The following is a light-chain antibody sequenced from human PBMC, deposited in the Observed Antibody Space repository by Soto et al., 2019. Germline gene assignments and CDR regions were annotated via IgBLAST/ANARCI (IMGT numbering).Light chain of an antibody. Sequence: EIVMTQSPATLSVSPGDRATLSCRASQSVSGNLAWYQQKPGQAPRLVIYGASTRATAIPARFSGSGSGTEFTLTISSLQSEDFAVYYCQQYADWPPLTFGGGTKVEIK. CDR1: QSVSGN. J-gene: IGKJ4*01. V-gene: IGKV3-15*01. CDR3: QQYADWPPLT. CDR2: GAS.